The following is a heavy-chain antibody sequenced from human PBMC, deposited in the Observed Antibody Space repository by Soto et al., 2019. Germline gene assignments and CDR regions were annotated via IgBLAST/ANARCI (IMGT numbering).Heavy chain of an antibody. CDR2: INHSGST. V-gene: IGHV4-34*01. J-gene: IGHJ4*02. CDR3: ARSVAVPGAHIDY. CDR1: GGSFSGYY. D-gene: IGHD6-19*01. Sequence: SETLSLTCAVYGGSFSGYYWSWIRQPPGKGLEWIGEINHSGSTNYNPSLKSRVTISVDTSKNQFSLKLSSVTAADTAVYYCARSVAVPGAHIDYWGQGTQVTVSS.